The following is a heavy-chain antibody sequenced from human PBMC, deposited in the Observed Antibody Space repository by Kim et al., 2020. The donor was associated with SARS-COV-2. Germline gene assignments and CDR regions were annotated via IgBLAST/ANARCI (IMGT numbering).Heavy chain of an antibody. J-gene: IGHJ4*02. CDR2: IYYSGST. V-gene: IGHV4-59*13. Sequence: SETLSLTCTVSGGSISSYYWSWIRQPPGKGLEWIGYIYYSGSTNYNPSLKSRVTISVDTSKNQFSLKLSSVTAADTAVYYCARDMRAADSLWGQGTLVTVSS. CDR1: GGSISSYY. D-gene: IGHD6-13*01. CDR3: ARDMRAADSL.